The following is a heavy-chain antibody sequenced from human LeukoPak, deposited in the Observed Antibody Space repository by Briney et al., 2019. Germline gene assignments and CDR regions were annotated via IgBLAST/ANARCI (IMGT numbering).Heavy chain of an antibody. Sequence: GGSLRLSXAASGFTFDDYGMSWVRQAPGKGLEWVSSISSSSSYIYYADSVKGRFTISRDNAKNSLYLQMNSLRAEDTAVYYCARFSRYSSSSFSYHMDVWGKGTTVTVSS. J-gene: IGHJ6*03. V-gene: IGHV3-21*01. CDR2: ISSSSSYI. CDR1: GFTFDDYG. CDR3: ARFSRYSSSSFSYHMDV. D-gene: IGHD6-6*01.